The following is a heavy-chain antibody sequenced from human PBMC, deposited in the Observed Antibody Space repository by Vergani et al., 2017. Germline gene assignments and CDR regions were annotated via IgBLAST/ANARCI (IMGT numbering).Heavy chain of an antibody. CDR2: IIPILGIA. CDR3: ARWAVGPYEGSSDY. Sequence: QVQLVQSGAEVKKPGASVKVSCKVSGYTLTELSMHWVRQAPGQGLEWMGRIIPILGIANYAQKFQGRVTITADKSTSTAYMELSRLRSDDTAVYYCARWAVGPYEGSSDYWGQGTLVTVSS. D-gene: IGHD1-26*01. CDR1: GYTLTELS. V-gene: IGHV1-69*04. J-gene: IGHJ4*02.